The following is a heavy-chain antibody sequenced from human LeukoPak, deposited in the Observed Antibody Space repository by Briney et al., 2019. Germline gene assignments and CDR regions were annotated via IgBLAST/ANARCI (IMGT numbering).Heavy chain of an antibody. CDR2: IRSKAYGGTT. CDR1: GFTFGDYA. CDR3: TRERHYDSSGYLDY. D-gene: IGHD3-22*01. J-gene: IGHJ4*02. V-gene: IGHV3-49*03. Sequence: GGSLRLSCTASGFTFGDYAMSWFRQAPGKGLEWVGFIRSKAYGGTTEYAASVKGRFTIPRDDSKSIAYLRMNSLKTEDTAVYYCTRERHYDSSGYLDYWGQGTLVTVSS.